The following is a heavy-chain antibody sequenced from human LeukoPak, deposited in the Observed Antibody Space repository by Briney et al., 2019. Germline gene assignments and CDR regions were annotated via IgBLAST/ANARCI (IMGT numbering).Heavy chain of an antibody. V-gene: IGHV3-64D*06. D-gene: IGHD2-2*01. CDR3: VKRSYRSSTSCSFDY. J-gene: IGHJ4*02. CDR2: ISSNGGST. Sequence: GGSLRLSCSASGFTFSSYAMHWVRQAPGKGLGYVSAISSNGGSTYYADSVKGRFTISRDNSKNTLYLQMSSLRAEDTAVYYCVKRSYRSSTSCSFDYWGQGTLVTVSS. CDR1: GFTFSSYA.